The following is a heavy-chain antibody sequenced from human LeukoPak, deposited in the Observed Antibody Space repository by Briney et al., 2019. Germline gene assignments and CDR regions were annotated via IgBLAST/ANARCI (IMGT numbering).Heavy chain of an antibody. Sequence: GASVKVSCKVSGYTLTELSMHWVRQAPGKGLEWMGGFDPEDGETIYAQKFQGRVTMTEDTSTDTAYMELSSLRSEDTAVYYCATAGLAPYYYDSSGYYRYWGQGTLVTVSS. D-gene: IGHD3-22*01. V-gene: IGHV1-24*01. CDR3: ATAGLAPYYYDSSGYYRY. CDR2: FDPEDGET. J-gene: IGHJ4*02. CDR1: GYTLTELS.